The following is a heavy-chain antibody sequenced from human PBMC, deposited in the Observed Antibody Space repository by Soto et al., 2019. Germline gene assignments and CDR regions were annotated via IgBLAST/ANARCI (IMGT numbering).Heavy chain of an antibody. Sequence: GGSLRLSCAASGFPFTSYWLHSVRQSPGKGRVWVLCINGDGSSRRYAGEVKGRFTILRHIAKNTLYLQMTSLGAEETAVYYSARAQVVVGTGGSYWGQGALVTAPQ. CDR2: INGDGSSR. D-gene: IGHD2-15*01. CDR3: ARAQVVVGTGGSY. J-gene: IGHJ4*02. V-gene: IGHV3-74*01. CDR1: GFPFTSYW.